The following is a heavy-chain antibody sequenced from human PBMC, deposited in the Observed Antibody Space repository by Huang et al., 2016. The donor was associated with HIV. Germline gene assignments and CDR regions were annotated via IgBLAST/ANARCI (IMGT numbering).Heavy chain of an antibody. J-gene: IGHJ6*03. CDR2: VYYSGRP. CDR3: ARDGTAHYYYYMDV. CDR1: GGSISSHY. V-gene: IGHV4-59*11. Sequence: QVQLQESGPGLVKPSETLSLTCTVSGGSISSHYWSWIRQPPGKGLEWIGSVYYSGRPNYNPTLKSRVIIAVDTSKNQFSLKLSSVTAADTAVYYCARDGTAHYYYYMDVWGKGTTVTVSS.